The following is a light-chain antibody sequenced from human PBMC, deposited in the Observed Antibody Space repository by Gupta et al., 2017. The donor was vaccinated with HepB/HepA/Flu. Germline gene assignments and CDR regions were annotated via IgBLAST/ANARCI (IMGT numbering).Light chain of an antibody. CDR1: SSNIGSNT. Sequence: QSVLTQPPSASGTPGQRVPISCSGSSSNIGSNTVNWYHQFPGTAPKLLIHSNNQWPSGVPDRFSGSKSGTSASLAISGLQSEDEADYYCAAWDDGLNALVFGGGTKLTVL. CDR3: AAWDDGLNALV. CDR2: SNN. J-gene: IGLJ2*01. V-gene: IGLV1-44*01.